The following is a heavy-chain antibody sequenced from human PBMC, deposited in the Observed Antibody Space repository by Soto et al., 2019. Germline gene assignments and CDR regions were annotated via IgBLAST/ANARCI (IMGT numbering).Heavy chain of an antibody. Sequence: QVQLVQSGAEVKKPGASVKVSCKASGYTFTSYDLNWVRQATGQGLEWMGWMNPSSGNTGFAQKFQGRVTMTRNTSISTAYMELSSLTSEDTAVYYCARDFGSSPGWFDPWGQGTLVTVSS. CDR2: MNPSSGNT. CDR1: GYTFTSYD. D-gene: IGHD6-6*01. J-gene: IGHJ5*02. CDR3: ARDFGSSPGWFDP. V-gene: IGHV1-8*01.